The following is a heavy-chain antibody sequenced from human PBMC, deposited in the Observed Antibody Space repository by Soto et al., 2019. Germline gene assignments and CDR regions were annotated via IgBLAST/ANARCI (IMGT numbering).Heavy chain of an antibody. V-gene: IGHV3-48*02. Sequence: EVQLVESGGGLVQPGGSLRLSCAASGFTFNTYTMNWVRQAPGKGLEWVSYISSTTRTIYYADSVKGRFTISRDNAKNPLYLQMNSLRDEDTAVYYCARVLRTCWGMDVWGQGTTVTVSS. CDR3: ARVLRTCWGMDV. CDR1: GFTFNTYT. J-gene: IGHJ6*02. D-gene: IGHD2-15*01. CDR2: ISSTTRTI.